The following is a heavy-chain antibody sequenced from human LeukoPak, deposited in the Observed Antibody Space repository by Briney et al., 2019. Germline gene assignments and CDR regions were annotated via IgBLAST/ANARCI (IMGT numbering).Heavy chain of an antibody. Sequence: SETLSLTCTVSGGSISSYYWSWIRQPPGKGLEWIGYIYYSGSTNYNPSLKSRVTISVDTSKNQFSLKLSSVTAADTAVYYCARVLRYFDWSPGGEAFDYWGQGTLVTVSS. CDR3: ARVLRYFDWSPGGEAFDY. CDR2: IYYSGST. D-gene: IGHD3-9*01. J-gene: IGHJ4*02. V-gene: IGHV4-59*01. CDR1: GGSISSYY.